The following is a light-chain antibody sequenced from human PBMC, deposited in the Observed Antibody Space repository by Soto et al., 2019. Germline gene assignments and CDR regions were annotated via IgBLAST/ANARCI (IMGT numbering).Light chain of an antibody. J-gene: IGKJ1*01. CDR2: GAS. Sequence: PGERVTLYCRASQSVSSSYLTWYQQKPGQAPRLLIYGASTRATGIPARFSGSGSGTDFTLTISSLQPEDFAVYYCQQDYNLRTFGQGTKVDIK. CDR3: QQDYNLRT. V-gene: IGKV3D-7*01. CDR1: QSVSSSY.